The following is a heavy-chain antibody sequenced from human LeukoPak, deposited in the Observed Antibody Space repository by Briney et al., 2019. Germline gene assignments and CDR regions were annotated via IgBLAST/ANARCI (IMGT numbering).Heavy chain of an antibody. CDR3: AREYYYDSSGYRSRAFDI. D-gene: IGHD3-22*01. CDR1: GGSISRYY. Sequence: WETLSLTCTVSGGSISRYYWSWIRQPPGKGLEWIGYIYYSGSTNYNPSLKSRVTISVDTSKNQFSLKLSSVTAADTAVYYCAREYYYDSSGYRSRAFDIWGQGTMVTVSS. V-gene: IGHV4-59*01. J-gene: IGHJ3*02. CDR2: IYYSGST.